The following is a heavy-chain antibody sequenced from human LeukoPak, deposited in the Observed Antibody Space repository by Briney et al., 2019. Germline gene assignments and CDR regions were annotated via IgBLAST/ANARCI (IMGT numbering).Heavy chain of an antibody. CDR3: ARDRYDFWSGYDDWFDP. Sequence: GGSLRLSCTASGFTFSDYAMSWVRQAPGKGLEWVAVISYDGSNKYYADSVKGRLTISRDNAKNSLYLQMNSLRDEDTAVYYCARDRYDFWSGYDDWFDPWGQGTLVTVSS. CDR1: GFTFSDYA. D-gene: IGHD3-3*01. V-gene: IGHV3-30-3*01. CDR2: ISYDGSNK. J-gene: IGHJ5*02.